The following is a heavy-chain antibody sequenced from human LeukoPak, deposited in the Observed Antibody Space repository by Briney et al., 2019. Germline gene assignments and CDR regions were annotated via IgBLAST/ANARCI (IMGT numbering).Heavy chain of an antibody. CDR1: GGSISSSSYY. Sequence: KSSETLSLTCTVSGGSISSSSYYWGWIRQPPGKGLEWIGSIYYSGSTYYNPSLKSRVTISVDTSKNQFSLKLSSVTAADTAVYYCARVTFMVSNWFDPWGQGTLVTVSS. D-gene: IGHD3-3*02. V-gene: IGHV4-39*07. J-gene: IGHJ5*02. CDR3: ARVTFMVSNWFDP. CDR2: IYYSGST.